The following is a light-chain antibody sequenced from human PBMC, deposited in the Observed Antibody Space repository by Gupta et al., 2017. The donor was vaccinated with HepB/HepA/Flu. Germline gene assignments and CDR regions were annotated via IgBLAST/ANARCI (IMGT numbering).Light chain of an antibody. J-gene: IGKJ1*01. V-gene: IGKV4-1*01. CDR1: QSVLYSSNNKNY. CDR2: WAS. Sequence: IVITPSPDSLAVSLGGRATINCKSSQSVLYSSNNKNYLAWYQQKPGQPPKLLIYWASTRESGVPDRFSGSGSGTDFTLTISSLQAEDVAVYYCQQYYSTPWTFGQGTKVEIK. CDR3: QQYYSTPWT.